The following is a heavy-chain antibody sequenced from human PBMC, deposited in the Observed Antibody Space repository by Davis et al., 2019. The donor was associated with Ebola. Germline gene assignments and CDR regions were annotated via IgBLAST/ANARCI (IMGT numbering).Heavy chain of an antibody. D-gene: IGHD2-15*01. CDR2: FDPEHGGH. V-gene: IGHV1-24*01. Sequence: AASVKVSCKVFGYTLSEFSMHWVRQAPGGGLEWMGGFDPEHGGHRYAQKLQGRVIMTEDTLTNIAYMELSSLRSEDTAVYYCARGMVGGYYYYYGMDVWGQGTTVTVSS. CDR1: GYTLSEFS. CDR3: ARGMVGGYYYYYGMDV. J-gene: IGHJ6*02.